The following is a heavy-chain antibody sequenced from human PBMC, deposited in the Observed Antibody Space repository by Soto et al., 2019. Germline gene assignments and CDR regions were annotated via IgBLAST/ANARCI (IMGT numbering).Heavy chain of an antibody. V-gene: IGHV4-34*02. Sequence: QVQLQQWGAGLLRPSETLSLTCAVFGGSFSGDYWSWIRQTPGKGLEWIGEISRCGSTRYNPSLKGRVTISGDTSKNQFSMRLTSVTAADTAVYYCARPVDYCRGGGCYARAVDIWGQGTMVTVSS. CDR1: GGSFSGDY. CDR3: ARPVDYCRGGGCYARAVDI. D-gene: IGHD2-15*01. J-gene: IGHJ3*02. CDR2: ISRCGST.